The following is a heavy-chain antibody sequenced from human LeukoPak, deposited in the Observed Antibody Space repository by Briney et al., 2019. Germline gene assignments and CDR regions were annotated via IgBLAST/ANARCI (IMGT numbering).Heavy chain of an antibody. D-gene: IGHD1-1*01. CDR2: IYHSGST. Sequence: SETLSLTCTVSGYSISSGYYWGWIRQPPGKGLEWIGSIYHSGSTYYNPSLKSRVTISVDTSKNQFSLKLSSVTAADTAVYYCARGPTGTTLNDAFDIWGQGTMVTVSS. J-gene: IGHJ3*02. CDR1: GYSISSGYY. CDR3: ARGPTGTTLNDAFDI. V-gene: IGHV4-38-2*02.